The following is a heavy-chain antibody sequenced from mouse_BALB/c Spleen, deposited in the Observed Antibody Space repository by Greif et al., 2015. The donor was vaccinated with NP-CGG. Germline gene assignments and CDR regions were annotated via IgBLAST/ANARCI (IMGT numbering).Heavy chain of an antibody. CDR3: ARNRRYDDYYAMGY. CDR2: INPNNGDT. D-gene: IGHD2-14*01. CDR1: GYTFTDYY. Sequence: EVKLMESGPELVKPGASVKMSCKASGYTFTDYYMKWVKQSHGKSLEWIGDINPNNGDTFYNQKFKGKATLTVDKSSSTAYMQRNSVTSEESAVYYCARNRRYDDYYAMGYWGQGTAVTVSA. J-gene: IGHJ4*01. V-gene: IGHV1-26*01.